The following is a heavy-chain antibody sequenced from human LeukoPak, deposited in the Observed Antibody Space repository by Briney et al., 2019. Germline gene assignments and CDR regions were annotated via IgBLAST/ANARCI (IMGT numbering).Heavy chain of an antibody. J-gene: IGHJ4*02. D-gene: IGHD2-21*02. Sequence: PGGSLRLSCAASGFTFSSYAMTWLRQAPGKGLEWVSTISTSGSRTYSTDSVKGRSTFSRDNSKSTLFLQMNSLRAEDTAVYYCAKCRSGSDADCYGFDYWGQGTLVTVSS. CDR1: GFTFSSYA. CDR2: ISTSGSRT. CDR3: AKCRSGSDADCYGFDY. V-gene: IGHV3-23*01.